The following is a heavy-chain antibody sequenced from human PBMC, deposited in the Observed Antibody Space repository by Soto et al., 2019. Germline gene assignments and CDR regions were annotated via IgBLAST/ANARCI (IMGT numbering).Heavy chain of an antibody. CDR1: GGSISSYY. D-gene: IGHD6-19*01. J-gene: IGHJ4*02. V-gene: IGHV4-59*01. Sequence: ESLSLTCTVSGGSISSYYWSSIRQPPGKGLEKIGYMYYSGSTNYDLSLKSRVTISVDTSKNQFSLNLSSVSADDTAVYYCARDGGWQPDYLGQGTLVNVSS. CDR2: MYYSGST. CDR3: ARDGGWQPDY.